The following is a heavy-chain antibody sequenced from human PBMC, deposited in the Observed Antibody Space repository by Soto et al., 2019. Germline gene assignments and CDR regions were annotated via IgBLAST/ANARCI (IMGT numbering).Heavy chain of an antibody. V-gene: IGHV5-51*01. D-gene: IGHD7-27*01. J-gene: IGHJ3*02. CDR3: ARQANWGRYDAFDI. CDR1: GYRFTSYW. CDR2: IYSGDSDT. Sequence: PGESLKISCKGSGYRFTSYWIGWVRQMPGKGLEWMGIIYSGDSDTRYSPSFQGQVTMSAEKSITTAYLQWRSLKASDTAMYYCARQANWGRYDAFDIWGQGTMVTVSS.